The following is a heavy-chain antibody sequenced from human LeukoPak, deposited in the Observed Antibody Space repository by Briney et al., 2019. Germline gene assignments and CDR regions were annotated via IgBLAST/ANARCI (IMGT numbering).Heavy chain of an antibody. CDR3: ARHIVGALGWFDP. V-gene: IGHV4-59*05. D-gene: IGHD1-26*01. Sequence: SETLSLTCTVSGGSISSYYWSWIRQPPGKGLEWIGSIYYSGSTYYNPSLKSRVTISVDTSKNQFSLKLSSVTAADTAVYYCARHIVGALGWFDPWGQGTLVTVSS. J-gene: IGHJ5*02. CDR2: IYYSGST. CDR1: GGSISSYY.